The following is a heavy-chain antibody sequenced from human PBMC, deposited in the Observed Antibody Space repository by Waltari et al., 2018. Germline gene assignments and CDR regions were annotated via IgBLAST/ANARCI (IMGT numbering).Heavy chain of an antibody. CDR3: TTVYYGSGNYYNAEV. D-gene: IGHD3-10*01. J-gene: IGHJ4*02. CDR2: IKSKADGETI. CDR1: GISFRTAW. Sequence: EAPLVESGGGSVKPGGSVRPSCAASGISFRTAWYHGVRQAPGEGLEWVGRIKSKADGETIDYAAPARGRFTISRDDSKNTLYLQMTSLQSEDAAVYYCTTVYYGSGNYYNAEVWGQGALVTVSS. V-gene: IGHV3-15*01.